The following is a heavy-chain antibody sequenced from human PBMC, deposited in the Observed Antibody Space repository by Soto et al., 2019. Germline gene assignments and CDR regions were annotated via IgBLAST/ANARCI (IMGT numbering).Heavy chain of an antibody. Sequence: VGSLRLSCAASGFTFSSYGMHWVRQTPGKGLEWVAVIWYDGSNKYYADSVKGRFTISRDNSKNTLYLQMNSLRAEDTAVYYCARAWELRSFDYWGQGTLVTVSS. J-gene: IGHJ4*02. CDR3: ARAWELRSFDY. CDR2: IWYDGSNK. D-gene: IGHD1-26*01. V-gene: IGHV3-33*01. CDR1: GFTFSSYG.